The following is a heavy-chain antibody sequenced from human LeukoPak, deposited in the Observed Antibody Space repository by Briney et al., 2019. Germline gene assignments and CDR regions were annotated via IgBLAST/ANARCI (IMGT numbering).Heavy chain of an antibody. CDR2: INPNSGGT. D-gene: IGHD5-12*01. CDR1: GYTFTGYY. J-gene: IGHJ4*02. V-gene: IGHV1-2*02. CDR3: ATRGYSGYGYFDY. Sequence: GASVKVSCKASGYTFTGYYMHWVRQAPGQGLEWMGWINPNSGGTNYAQKFQGRVTMTRDTSISTAYMELSRLRSDDTAVYYCATRGYSGYGYFDYWGQGTLVAVSS.